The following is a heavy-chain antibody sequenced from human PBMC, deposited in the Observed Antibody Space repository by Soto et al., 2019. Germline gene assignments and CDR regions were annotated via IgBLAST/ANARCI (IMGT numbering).Heavy chain of an antibody. CDR3: ARDHRQHKTYYYGMDV. Sequence: GGSLRLSCAASGFTFSSYAMHWVRQAPGKGLEWVAVISYDGSNKYYADSVKGRFTISRDNSKNTLYLQMNSLRAEDTAVYYCARDHRQHKTYYYGMDVWGQGTTVTVSS. J-gene: IGHJ6*02. CDR2: ISYDGSNK. CDR1: GFTFSSYA. V-gene: IGHV3-30-3*01.